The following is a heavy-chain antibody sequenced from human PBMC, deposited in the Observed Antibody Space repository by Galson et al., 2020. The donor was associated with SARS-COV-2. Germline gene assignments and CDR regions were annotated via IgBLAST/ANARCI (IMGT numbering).Heavy chain of an antibody. V-gene: IGHV3-23*01. CDR2: ISGSGGST. CDR3: ARAVYCSSTSCLYYYYYYYIDV. J-gene: IGHJ6*03. D-gene: IGHD2-2*01. Sequence: GGSLRLSCAASGFTFSSYAMSWVRQAPGKGLEWVSAISGSGGSTYYADSVKGRFTISRDNSKNTLYLQMNSLRAEDTAVYYCARAVYCSSTSCLYYYYYYYIDVWGKGTTVTVSS. CDR1: GFTFSSYA.